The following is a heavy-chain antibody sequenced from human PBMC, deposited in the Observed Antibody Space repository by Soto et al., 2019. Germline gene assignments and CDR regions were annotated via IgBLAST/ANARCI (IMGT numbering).Heavy chain of an antibody. CDR1: GFTFGDYA. Sequence: EVQLVESGGGLVQPGRSLRLSCTASGFTFGDYAMSWFRQAPGKGLEWVGSIRTKVYGETALHAASVKGRFTTSRDDSKSIAYLQMNSLKTEDTAVYYCARGFPGDMDVWGKGTTVTVSS. CDR3: ARGFPGDMDV. CDR2: IRTKVYGETA. J-gene: IGHJ6*04. V-gene: IGHV3-49*03. D-gene: IGHD3-10*01.